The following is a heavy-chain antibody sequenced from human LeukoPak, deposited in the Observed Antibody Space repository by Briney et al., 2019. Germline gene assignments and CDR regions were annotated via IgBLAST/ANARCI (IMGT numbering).Heavy chain of an antibody. CDR2: ISSSSSYT. D-gene: IGHD4-17*01. V-gene: IGHV3-11*05. CDR1: GFTFSDYY. Sequence: PGGSLRLSCAASGFTFSDYYMSCIRQAPGKGLEWVSYISSSSSYTNYADSVKGRFTISRDNAKNSLYLQMNSLRAEDTALYYCAREGGDYNFDYWGQGTLVTVSS. J-gene: IGHJ4*02. CDR3: AREGGDYNFDY.